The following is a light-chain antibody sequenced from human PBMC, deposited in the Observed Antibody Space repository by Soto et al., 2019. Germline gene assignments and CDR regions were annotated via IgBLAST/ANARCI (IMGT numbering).Light chain of an antibody. CDR2: GAS. Sequence: EIVMTQSPATLSVSPGERATLSCRASQSVSSNLAWYQQKPGQAPRLLIYGASTRATGTPARFSGSGSGTDFTLTISSLQPEDFAVYYCQQDYNLPFTFGQGTRLEIK. CDR1: QSVSSN. CDR3: QQDYNLPFT. V-gene: IGKV3D-15*01. J-gene: IGKJ5*01.